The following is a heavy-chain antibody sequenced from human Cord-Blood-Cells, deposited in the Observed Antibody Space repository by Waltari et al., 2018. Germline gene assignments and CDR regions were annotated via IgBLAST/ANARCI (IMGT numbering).Heavy chain of an antibody. V-gene: IGHV3-7*01. CDR1: GFTLCNHW. J-gene: IGHJ4*02. Sequence: EVQRVESGVGLVQPGGALGLSSSASGFTLCNHWTSWGGQAPGKGLEWVANRKQDGSEKYYVDSVKGRFTISRDNAKSSLYLQMNSLRAEDTAVYYCARGGDFDYWGQGTLVTVSS. CDR3: ARGGDFDY. CDR2: RKQDGSEK.